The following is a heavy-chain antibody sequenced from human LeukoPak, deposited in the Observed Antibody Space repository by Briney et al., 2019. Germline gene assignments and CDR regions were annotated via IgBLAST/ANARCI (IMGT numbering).Heavy chain of an antibody. D-gene: IGHD5-12*01. CDR3: VKGPRRYSGRYDS. CDR2: INGAGGGT. J-gene: IGHJ4*02. Sequence: GGSRRLSCAASGFFFGSYVMAWVRQAPGKGLEWVADINGAGGGTNYADSVKGRFTISRDNSANSVYLQMNSLRVEDTDMYYCVKGPRRYSGRYDSWGQGTLVTVSP. CDR1: GFFFGSYV. V-gene: IGHV3-23*01.